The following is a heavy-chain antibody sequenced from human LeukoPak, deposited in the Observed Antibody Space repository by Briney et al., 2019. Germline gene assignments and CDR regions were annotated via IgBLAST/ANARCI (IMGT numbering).Heavy chain of an antibody. Sequence: GRSRRLSSAAAGFTFSSYGMHWVSQAPGKVLEWVAVIAYDGSNKDYADSVKGRFTISRDNSKNTLYLQMNSRRAEDRAVYYCAKGGDSSGWYYFDYWGQGTLVTVSS. CDR1: GFTFSSYG. CDR2: IAYDGSNK. D-gene: IGHD6-19*01. V-gene: IGHV3-30*18. CDR3: AKGGDSSGWYYFDY. J-gene: IGHJ4*02.